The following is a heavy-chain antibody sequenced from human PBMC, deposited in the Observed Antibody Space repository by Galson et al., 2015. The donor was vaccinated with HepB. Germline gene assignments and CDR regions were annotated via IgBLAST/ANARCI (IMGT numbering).Heavy chain of an antibody. CDR2: INPNSGGT. CDR1: GYTFSSYS. Sequence: SVKVSCKASGYTFSSYSITWVRQAPGQGLEWVGWINPNSGGTNYAQKFQGRVTMTRDTSISTAYMELSRLRSDDTAVYYCARDWAGSMDVWGQGTTVTVSS. CDR3: ARDWAGSMDV. V-gene: IGHV1-2*02. J-gene: IGHJ6*02. D-gene: IGHD3-16*01.